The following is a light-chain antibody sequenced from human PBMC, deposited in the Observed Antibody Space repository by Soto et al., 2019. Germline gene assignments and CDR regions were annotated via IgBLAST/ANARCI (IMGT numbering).Light chain of an antibody. CDR3: QQYDQLPIT. CDR2: DVF. Sequence: DIQMTLSASSLPASVGDTVTISCQSSQDICKYLNWFHQKPGKAPKLLIYDVFNVETGVPSRFSGRGSGTDFTLIISNLQPEDFAPYYCQQYDQLPITFGGATKV. V-gene: IGKV1-33*01. J-gene: IGKJ4*01. CDR1: QDICKY.